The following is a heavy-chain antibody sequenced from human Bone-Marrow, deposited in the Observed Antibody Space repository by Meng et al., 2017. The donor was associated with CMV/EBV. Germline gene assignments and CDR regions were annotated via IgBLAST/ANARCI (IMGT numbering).Heavy chain of an antibody. V-gene: IGHV3-21*01. CDR3: ARDYYNWNIVRYFDL. CDR1: GFTFSSYS. Sequence: GESLKISCAASGFTFSSYSMNWVRQAPGKGLEWVSSISSSSSYIYYADSVKGRFTISRDNAKNSLYLQMNSLRAEDTAVYYCARDYYNWNIVRYFDLWGRGTLVTVSS. D-gene: IGHD1-20*01. CDR2: ISSSSSYI. J-gene: IGHJ2*01.